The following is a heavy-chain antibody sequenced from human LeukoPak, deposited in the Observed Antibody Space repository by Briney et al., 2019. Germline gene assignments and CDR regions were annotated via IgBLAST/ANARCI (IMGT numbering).Heavy chain of an antibody. D-gene: IGHD4-23*01. J-gene: IGHJ5*02. CDR3: ARGPNKSDGGNSGSAWFDP. Sequence: GASVKVSCKASGYTFTTYDINWVRQATGQGLEWMGWMNPNSGNTGYAQKFQGRVTMTRNTSTSTAYMELRSLRSEDTAVYYCARGPNKSDGGNSGSAWFDPWGQGALVTVSS. CDR1: GYTFTTYD. CDR2: MNPNSGNT. V-gene: IGHV1-8*01.